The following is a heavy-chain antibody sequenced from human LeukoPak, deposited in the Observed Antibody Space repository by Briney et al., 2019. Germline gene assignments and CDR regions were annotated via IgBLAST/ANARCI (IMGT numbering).Heavy chain of an antibody. D-gene: IGHD2-2*02. CDR2: INNDESST. CDR3: ARGYCSSTSYYIDY. Sequence: GESLRLSCAASGFTFSSYWMHWVRQSPGKGLVWVSRINNDESSTSYADSVKGRFTISRDNSKNTLYLQLNSLRAEDTAVYSCARGYCSSTSYYIDYWGQGTLVTVSS. J-gene: IGHJ4*02. CDR1: GFTFSSYW. V-gene: IGHV3-74*01.